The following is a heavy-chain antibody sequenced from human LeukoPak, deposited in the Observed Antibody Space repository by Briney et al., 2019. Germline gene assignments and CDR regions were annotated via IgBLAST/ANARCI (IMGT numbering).Heavy chain of an antibody. V-gene: IGHV3-33*01. CDR1: GFSFRNYG. CDR3: ARDPGRMAGTGTVYYYYGMDV. D-gene: IGHD6-19*01. Sequence: GALRLSCAASGFSFRNYGMYWVRQAPGKGLEWVAVIYYDGSNKYYADSVKGRYTISRDNSKNTLYLQMNSLRVEDTAVYYCARDPGRMAGTGTVYYYYGMDVWGKGTTVTVSS. CDR2: IYYDGSNK. J-gene: IGHJ6*04.